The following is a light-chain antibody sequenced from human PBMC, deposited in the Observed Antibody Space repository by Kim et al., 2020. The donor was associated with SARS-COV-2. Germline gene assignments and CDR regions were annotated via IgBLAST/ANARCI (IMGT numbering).Light chain of an antibody. Sequence: TVTCTSSQSVLQTDRNKNFLAWYKQTPGQPPKLFISWSSTRESGVPDRFSGSGSGTDFTLSIRSLQADDVAVYYCQQYFGHPPCTFVQGTKVDIK. CDR3: QQYFGHPPCT. CDR1: QSVLQTDRNKNF. J-gene: IGKJ1*01. CDR2: WSS. V-gene: IGKV4-1*01.